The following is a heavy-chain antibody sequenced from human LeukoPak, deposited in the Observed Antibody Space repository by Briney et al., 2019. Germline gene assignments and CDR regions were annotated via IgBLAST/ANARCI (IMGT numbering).Heavy chain of an antibody. Sequence: GGSLRLSCAASGFTFSSYGMHWVRQAPGKGLEWVAFIRYDGSNKYYADSVKGRFTISRDNSKNTLYLQMNSLRAGDTAVYYCAKDGGYCSSTSCQNYYYYYMDVWGKGTTVTVSS. CDR2: IRYDGSNK. J-gene: IGHJ6*03. D-gene: IGHD2-2*03. V-gene: IGHV3-30*02. CDR1: GFTFSSYG. CDR3: AKDGGYCSSTSCQNYYYYYMDV.